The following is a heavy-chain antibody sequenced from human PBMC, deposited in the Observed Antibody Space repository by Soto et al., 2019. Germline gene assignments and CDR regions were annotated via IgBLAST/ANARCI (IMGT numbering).Heavy chain of an antibody. Sequence: PSETLSLTCTVSGGSVSSGDYYWNWIRQPPGKGLEWIGYIYYSERTYYNPSLKSRVTISVDTSKNHFSLKLSSVSAADTAVYYCAKSPLADDDVLTGPSIDAFDIWGQGSMVTVSS. V-gene: IGHV4-30-4*01. CDR1: GGSVSSGDYY. D-gene: IGHD3-9*01. CDR2: IYYSERT. CDR3: AKSPLADDDVLTGPSIDAFDI. J-gene: IGHJ3*02.